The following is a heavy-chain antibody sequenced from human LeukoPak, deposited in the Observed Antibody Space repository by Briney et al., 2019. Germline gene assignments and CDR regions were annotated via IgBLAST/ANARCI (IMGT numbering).Heavy chain of an antibody. CDR2: INAGNGNT. D-gene: IGHD6-13*01. Sequence: EASVKVSCKASGYTFTTYAMHWVRQAPGQRPEWMGWINAGNGNTKYSQKFQDRVTITRDTSASTAYMELRSLRSDDTAVYYCARDVRSSSWISFPRDYFDYWGQGTLVTVSS. J-gene: IGHJ4*02. V-gene: IGHV1-3*01. CDR1: GYTFTTYA. CDR3: ARDVRSSSWISFPRDYFDY.